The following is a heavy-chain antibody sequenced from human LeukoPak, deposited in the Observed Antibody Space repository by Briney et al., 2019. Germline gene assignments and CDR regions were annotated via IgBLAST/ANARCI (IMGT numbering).Heavy chain of an antibody. CDR1: GGTFSSYA. V-gene: IGHV1-69*04. J-gene: IGHJ4*02. CDR3: ARTMDSSGYHLDY. CDR2: IIPILGIA. D-gene: IGHD3-22*01. Sequence: GASVKVSCKASGGTFSSYAISWVRQAPGQGLEWMGRIIPILGIANYAQKFQGRVTVTADKSTSTAYMGLSSLRSEDTAVYYCARTMDSSGYHLDYWGQGTLVTVSS.